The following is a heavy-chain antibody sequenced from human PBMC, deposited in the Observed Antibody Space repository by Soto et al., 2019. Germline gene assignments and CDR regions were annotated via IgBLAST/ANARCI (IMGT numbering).Heavy chain of an antibody. CDR1: GFTFSDYY. J-gene: IGHJ4*02. V-gene: IGHV3-72*01. CDR2: VRNKANSHRT. Sequence: EVQLVESGGGLVQPGGSLRLSCAASGFTFSDYYMDWVRQAPGKGLEWVGRVRNKANSHRTEYAASVKGRFTISRDDSKNSMALQMNSLKSEDTAVYYCARGPHAFDYWGQGTLVTVSS. CDR3: ARGPHAFDY.